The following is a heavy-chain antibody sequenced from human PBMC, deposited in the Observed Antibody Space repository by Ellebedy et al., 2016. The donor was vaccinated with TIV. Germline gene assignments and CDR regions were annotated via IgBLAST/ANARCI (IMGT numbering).Heavy chain of an antibody. J-gene: IGHJ4*02. Sequence: ASVKVSCKASGGTFSNYAVSWVRQAPGQRLEWLGRIIPIFDITNYEQEFQGRLTITADDSTSTLYMELSSLRSEDTAVYYCVRDLSTADYRDYWGQGTLVTVSS. CDR1: GGTFSNYA. D-gene: IGHD4-11*01. CDR3: VRDLSTADYRDY. V-gene: IGHV1-69*13. CDR2: IIPIFDIT.